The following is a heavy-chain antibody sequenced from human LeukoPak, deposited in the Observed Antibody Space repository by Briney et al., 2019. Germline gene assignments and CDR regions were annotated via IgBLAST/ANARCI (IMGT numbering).Heavy chain of an antibody. CDR1: GFTFSSYG. D-gene: IGHD3-3*01. CDR2: IRYDGSNK. CDR3: AKGRITIFGVVDY. J-gene: IGHJ4*02. V-gene: IGHV3-30*02. Sequence: GGSLRLSCAASGFTFSSYGMHWVRQAPGKGLEWVAFIRYDGSNKYYADSVKGRFTISRDNSKNTLYLQMNSLRAEDTAVYYCAKGRITIFGVVDYWGQGTLVTVSS.